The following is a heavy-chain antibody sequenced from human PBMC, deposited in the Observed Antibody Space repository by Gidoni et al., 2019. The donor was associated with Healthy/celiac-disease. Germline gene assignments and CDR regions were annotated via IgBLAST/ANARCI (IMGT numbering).Heavy chain of an antibody. Sequence: EVQLVGSGGGLVQPGRSLRLSCAASGSTFDDYAMHWVRPAPGKGLEWVSGISWNSGSIGYADSVKGRFTISRDNAKNSLYLQMNSLRAEDTALYYCAKDDSGYDLSYFDYWGQGTLVTVSS. J-gene: IGHJ4*02. V-gene: IGHV3-9*01. CDR2: ISWNSGSI. CDR3: AKDDSGYDLSYFDY. CDR1: GSTFDDYA. D-gene: IGHD5-12*01.